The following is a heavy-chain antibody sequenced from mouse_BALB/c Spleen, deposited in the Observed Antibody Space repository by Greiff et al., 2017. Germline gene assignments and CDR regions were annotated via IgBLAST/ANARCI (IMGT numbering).Heavy chain of an antibody. CDR1: GYTFTSYY. J-gene: IGHJ4*01. CDR2: IYPGDGST. D-gene: IGHD2-4*01. Sequence: VQLQQSGPELVKPGASVKMSCKASGYTFTSYYIHWVKQRPGQGLEWIGWIYPGDGSTKYNEKFKGKTTLTADKSSSTAYMLLSSLTSEDSAIYFCARRGLRRIGYAMDYWGQGTSVTVSS. CDR3: ARRGLRRIGYAMDY. V-gene: IGHV1S56*01.